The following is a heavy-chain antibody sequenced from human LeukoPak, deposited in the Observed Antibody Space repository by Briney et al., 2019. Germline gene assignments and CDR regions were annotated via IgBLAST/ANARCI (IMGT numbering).Heavy chain of an antibody. V-gene: IGHV3-7*04. Sequence: GGSLRLSCSASGFTFSTYWMSWVRQAPGKGLEWVANMRRDGNEIYYLDSVRGRFTISRDNAKNSLYLQMNSLRAEDTAIYYCTRVGYIDEGIDYWGQGTLVTVSS. CDR1: GFTFSTYW. CDR2: MRRDGNEI. D-gene: IGHD5-24*01. J-gene: IGHJ4*02. CDR3: TRVGYIDEGIDY.